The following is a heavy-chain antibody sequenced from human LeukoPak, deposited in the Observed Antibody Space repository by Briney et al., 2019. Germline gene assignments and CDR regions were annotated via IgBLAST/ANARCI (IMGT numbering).Heavy chain of an antibody. D-gene: IGHD6-19*01. Sequence: SETLSLTCTVSGGSISSYYWSWIWQPPGKGLEWIGYIYTSGSTNYNPSLKSRVTISVDTSKNQFSLKLSSVTAADTAVYYCARRGSQFDYWGQGTLVTVSS. J-gene: IGHJ4*02. CDR3: ARRGSQFDY. CDR1: GGSISSYY. CDR2: IYTSGST. V-gene: IGHV4-4*09.